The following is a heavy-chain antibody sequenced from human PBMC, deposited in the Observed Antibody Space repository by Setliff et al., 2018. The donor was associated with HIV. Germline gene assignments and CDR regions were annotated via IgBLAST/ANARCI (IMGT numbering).Heavy chain of an antibody. CDR3: ATVVIAAARGSEYFQH. V-gene: IGHV1-69*06. CDR1: GYNLHNYG. CDR2: IIPVFGET. J-gene: IGHJ1*01. Sequence: GASVKVSCKASGYNLHNYGITWVRQAPGQGLDWMGGIIPVFGETIYAQKFQGRVTMTEDTSTDTAYMELSSLRSEDTAVYYCATVVIAAARGSEYFQHWGQGTLVTVSS. D-gene: IGHD6-13*01.